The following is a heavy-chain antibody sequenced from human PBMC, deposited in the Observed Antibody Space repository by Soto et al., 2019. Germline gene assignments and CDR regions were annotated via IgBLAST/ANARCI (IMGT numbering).Heavy chain of an antibody. D-gene: IGHD3-9*01. J-gene: IGHJ4*02. CDR3: ARLEGLATISYYFDF. CDR2: IYYSGST. V-gene: IGHV4-39*01. CDR1: GGSISSSSYY. Sequence: SETLSLTCTVSGGSISSSSYYWGWIRQPPGKGLEWIGSIYYSGSTYYNPSLKSRVTISVDTSKNQFSLKLSSVTAADSAVYFCARLEGLATISYYFDFWGQGALVTVSS.